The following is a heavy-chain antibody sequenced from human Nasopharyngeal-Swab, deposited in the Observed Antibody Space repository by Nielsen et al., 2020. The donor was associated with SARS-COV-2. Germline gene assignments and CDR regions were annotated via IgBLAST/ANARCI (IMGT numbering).Heavy chain of an antibody. CDR3: ARNPMDYYDFWSGYYYNWFDP. D-gene: IGHD3-3*01. J-gene: IGHJ5*02. Sequence: ESLKISCTVSGGSISSYYWSWIRQPAGKGLEWIGRIYTSGSTNYNPSLKSRVTMSVDTSKNQFSLKLSSVTAADTAVYYCARNPMDYYDFWSGYYYNWFDPWGQGTLVTVSS. CDR2: IYTSGST. V-gene: IGHV4-4*07. CDR1: GGSISSYY.